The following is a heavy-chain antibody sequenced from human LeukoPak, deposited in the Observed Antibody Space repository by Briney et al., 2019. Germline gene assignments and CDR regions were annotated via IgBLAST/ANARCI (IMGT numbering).Heavy chain of an antibody. D-gene: IGHD1-26*01. J-gene: IGHJ4*02. CDR1: GFTFSSYG. Sequence: PGRSLRLSCAASGFTFSSYGMHWARQAPGKGLEWVAVIWYDGSNKYYADSVKGRFTISRDNSKNTLYLQMNSLRAEDTAVYYCARGDPGSYYFDYWGQGTLVTVSS. V-gene: IGHV3-33*01. CDR3: ARGDPGSYYFDY. CDR2: IWYDGSNK.